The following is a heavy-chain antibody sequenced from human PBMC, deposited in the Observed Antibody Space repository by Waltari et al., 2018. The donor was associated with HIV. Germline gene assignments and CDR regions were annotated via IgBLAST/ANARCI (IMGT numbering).Heavy chain of an antibody. CDR2: ISAGGVRT. D-gene: IGHD3-16*01. CDR1: GFTFSSYA. V-gene: IGHV3-23*01. CDR3: ARDLGGYWYFDL. J-gene: IGHJ2*01. Sequence: EVQLLESGGGLVQPGGSLRLSCAASGFTFSSYAMGWVRQAPGKGLEWVSAISAGGVRTYYADSVKGRFTISRDNSKNTVYLQMNSLRGEDTAVYYCARDLGGYWYFDLWGRGTLVTVSS.